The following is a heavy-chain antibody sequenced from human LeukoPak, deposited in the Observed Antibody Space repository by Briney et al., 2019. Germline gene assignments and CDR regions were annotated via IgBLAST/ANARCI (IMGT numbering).Heavy chain of an antibody. Sequence: SETLSLTCTVSGGSISSYYWSWIRQPPGKGLEWIGEINHSGSTNYNPSLKSRVTISVDTSKNQFSLKLSSVTAAGTAVYYCARARYYYDSSGYTYYFDYWGQGTLVTVSS. CDR1: GGSISSYY. J-gene: IGHJ4*02. CDR2: INHSGST. D-gene: IGHD3-22*01. CDR3: ARARYYYDSSGYTYYFDY. V-gene: IGHV4-34*01.